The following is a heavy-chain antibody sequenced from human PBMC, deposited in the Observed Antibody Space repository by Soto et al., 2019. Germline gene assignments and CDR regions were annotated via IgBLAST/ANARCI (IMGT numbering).Heavy chain of an antibody. V-gene: IGHV1-69*13. Sequence: XSVKVSCKASGGTFSSYAISWVRQAPGQGLGWMGGIIPIFGTANYAQKFQGRVTITADESTSTAYMELSSLRSEETAVYYCARERYSSSTGMDVWGQGNTVTVSS. CDR3: ARERYSSSTGMDV. J-gene: IGHJ6*02. D-gene: IGHD6-6*01. CDR1: GGTFSSYA. CDR2: IIPIFGTA.